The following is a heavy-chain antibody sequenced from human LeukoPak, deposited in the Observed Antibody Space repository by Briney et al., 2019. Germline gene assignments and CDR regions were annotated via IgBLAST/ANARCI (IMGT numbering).Heavy chain of an antibody. D-gene: IGHD1-26*01. CDR2: IRSKANSYAT. CDR1: GFTFSGSA. J-gene: IGHJ4*02. V-gene: IGHV3-73*01. CDR3: TSLPWVSGDS. Sequence: GGSLRLSCAASGFTFSGSAMHWVRQASGKGLEWVGRIRSKANSYATAYAASVKGRFTISRDDSKNTAYLQMNSLKTEDTAVYYCTSLPWVSGDSWGQGTLVTVSS.